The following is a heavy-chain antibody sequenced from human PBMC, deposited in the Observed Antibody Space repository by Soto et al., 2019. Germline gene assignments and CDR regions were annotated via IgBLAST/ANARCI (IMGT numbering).Heavy chain of an antibody. CDR3: AKLLAGKFSDN. CDR1: GVTFSNNA. Sequence: GGSLRLSCAASGVTFSNNAMTWVRQAPGKGLEWVSAISSGGGNTYYADSVKGRFTISRDNSKNTLYLQMNSLRAEDTAVYYCAKLLAGKFSDNWGQGSLVTVSS. V-gene: IGHV3-23*01. CDR2: ISSGGGNT. J-gene: IGHJ4*02.